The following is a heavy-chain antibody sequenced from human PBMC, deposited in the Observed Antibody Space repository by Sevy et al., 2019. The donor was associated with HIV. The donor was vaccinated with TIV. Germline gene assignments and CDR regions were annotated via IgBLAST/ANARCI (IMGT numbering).Heavy chain of an antibody. Sequence: SETLSLTCAVSGGSISSGGYSWSWIRQPPGKGLEWIGYIYHSGSTYYNPSLKSRVTISVDRSKNQFSMKLSSVTAADTAVYYCARGVVINNWFDPWGQGTLVTVSS. V-gene: IGHV4-30-2*01. CDR2: IYHSGST. D-gene: IGHD3-22*01. CDR1: GGSISSGGYS. CDR3: ARGVVINNWFDP. J-gene: IGHJ5*02.